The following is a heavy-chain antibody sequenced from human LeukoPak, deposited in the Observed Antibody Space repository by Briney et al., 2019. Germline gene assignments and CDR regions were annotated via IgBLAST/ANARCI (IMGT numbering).Heavy chain of an antibody. J-gene: IGHJ6*03. CDR3: ARDRLYYYYMDV. Sequence: GGSLRLSCAASGFTFSSYAMSWVRQAPGKGLEWVSAISGSGGSTYYADSVKGRFTISRDNSKNTLYLQMNSLRAEDTAVYYCARDRLYYYYMDVWGKGTTVTVSS. V-gene: IGHV3-23*01. CDR2: ISGSGGST. CDR1: GFTFSSYA.